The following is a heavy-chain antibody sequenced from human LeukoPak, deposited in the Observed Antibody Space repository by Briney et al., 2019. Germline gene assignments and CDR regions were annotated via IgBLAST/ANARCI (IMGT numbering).Heavy chain of an antibody. J-gene: IGHJ4*02. CDR2: ISVNGGST. D-gene: IGHD3-16*02. V-gene: IGHV3-23*01. CDR3: ERLRLGELSTVDF. Sequence: PGGSLRLSCAASGFTFSSYAMSWVRQAPGKGLEWVSAISVNGGSTYYADSVKGRFTISRDNSKNTLYLQVNSLRADDTAVYYCERLRLGELSTVDFCGQGTLVTVSS. CDR1: GFTFSSYA.